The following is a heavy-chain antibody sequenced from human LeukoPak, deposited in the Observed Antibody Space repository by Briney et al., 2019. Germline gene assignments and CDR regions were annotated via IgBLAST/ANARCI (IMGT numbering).Heavy chain of an antibody. J-gene: IGHJ3*02. Sequence: SETLSLTCTVSGGSISSHYWSWIRQPPGKGLEWIGYIYYSGSTNYNPSLKSRVTIPVDMSKNQFSLKLSSVTAADTAVYYCARQSGNGYSGYDFQAFDIWGQGTMVTVSS. CDR1: GGSISSHY. V-gene: IGHV4-59*08. CDR3: ARQSGNGYSGYDFQAFDI. CDR2: IYYSGST. D-gene: IGHD5-12*01.